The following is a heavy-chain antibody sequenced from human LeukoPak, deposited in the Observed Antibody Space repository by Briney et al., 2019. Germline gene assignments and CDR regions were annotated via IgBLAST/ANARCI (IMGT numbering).Heavy chain of an antibody. D-gene: IGHD6-19*01. J-gene: IGHJ4*02. CDR3: AKDQGYSSGWPYYFDY. CDR2: IYSGGST. Sequence: GGSLRLSCAASGFTVSSNYMSWVRQAPGKGLEWVSVIYSGGSTYYADSLKGRFIISRDNSKNTLYLLMDSLRPEDTAVYYCAKDQGYSSGWPYYFDYWGQGTLVTVSS. CDR1: GFTVSSNY. V-gene: IGHV3-53*05.